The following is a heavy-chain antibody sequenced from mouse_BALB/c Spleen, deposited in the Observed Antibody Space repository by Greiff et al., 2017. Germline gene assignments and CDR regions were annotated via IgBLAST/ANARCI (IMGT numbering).Heavy chain of an antibody. D-gene: IGHD2-3*01. CDR1: GFTFSSFG. CDR2: ISSGSSTI. Sequence: EVQGVESGGGLVQPGGSRKLSCVASGFTFSSFGMHWVRQAPEKGLEWVAYISSGSSTIYYADTVKGRFTISRDNPKNTLFLQMTSLRSEDTAMYYCARRWLLRGYYAMDYWGQGTSVTVSS. V-gene: IGHV5-17*02. J-gene: IGHJ4*01. CDR3: ARRWLLRGYYAMDY.